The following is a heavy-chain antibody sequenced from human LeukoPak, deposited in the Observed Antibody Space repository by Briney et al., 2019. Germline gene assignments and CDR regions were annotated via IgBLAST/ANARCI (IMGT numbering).Heavy chain of an antibody. V-gene: IGHV3-30-3*01. D-gene: IGHD6-19*01. J-gene: IGHJ4*02. Sequence: QTGGSLRLSCAASGFTFSSYAMHWVRQAPGKGLEWVAVISYDGSNKYYADSVKGRFTISRDNSKNTLYLQMNSLRAEDTAVYYCARVVSGWYDFDYWGQGTLVTVSS. CDR3: ARVVSGWYDFDY. CDR1: GFTFSSYA. CDR2: ISYDGSNK.